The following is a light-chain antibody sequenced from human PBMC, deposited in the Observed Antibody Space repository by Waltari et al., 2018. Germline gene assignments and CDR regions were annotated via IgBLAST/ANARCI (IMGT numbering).Light chain of an antibody. J-gene: IGLJ1*01. V-gene: IGLV2-14*03. CDR2: NVN. CDR1: SGHMCAYTF. Sequence: QSALTQPASVSGSPGRSIPIPCPGTSGHMCAYTFVSWYQQHPGKVPRVIIYNVNERPSRISSRFSGSKSGNTASLTISGLQPADEADYYCGSYRGSNIYVFGTGTKVTVL. CDR3: GSYRGSNIYV.